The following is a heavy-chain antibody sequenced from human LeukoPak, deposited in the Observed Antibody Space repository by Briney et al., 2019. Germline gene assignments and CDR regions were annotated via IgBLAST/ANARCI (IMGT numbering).Heavy chain of an antibody. J-gene: IGHJ4*02. D-gene: IGHD6-25*01. Sequence: GGSLRLSCAASGFTFSSYAMSWVRQAPGKGLEWVSAIYSDGNTYYADSVKGRFTISRDNSKNTVYLQMNSLRAEDTAVYYCARAAWDYWGQGTLVTVSS. CDR3: ARAAWDY. CDR2: IYSDGNT. CDR1: GFTFSSYA. V-gene: IGHV3-66*01.